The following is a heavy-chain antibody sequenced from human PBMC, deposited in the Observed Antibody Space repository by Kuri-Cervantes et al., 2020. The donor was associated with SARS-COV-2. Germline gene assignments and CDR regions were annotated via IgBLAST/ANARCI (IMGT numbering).Heavy chain of an antibody. V-gene: IGHV3-73*01. CDR3: TREDGVYDSGERAIIHFDY. D-gene: IGHD5/OR15-5a*01. CDR1: GFLFSASA. CDR2: VRGKANNYAT. Sequence: GESLKISCEVSGFLFSASAIHWVRQASGKGLEWVGRVRGKANNYATAYAASVKGRFTISRDDSKNMAYLQMHSLKTEDTAVYYCTREDGVYDSGERAIIHFDYWGQGALVTVSS. J-gene: IGHJ4*02.